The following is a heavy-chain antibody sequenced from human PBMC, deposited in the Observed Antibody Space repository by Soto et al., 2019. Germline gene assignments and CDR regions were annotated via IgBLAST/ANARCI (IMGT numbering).Heavy chain of an antibody. V-gene: IGHV4-30-4*01. CDR2: IDFSGST. Sequence: PSETLSLTCTVSGGSISSGDYYWTWIRQPPGKGLEWIGYIDFSGSTYYNPSLKSRLSISVDTSKNQFSLRLSSMTAADTAVYYCARDFPATTRAFDFWGQGTLVTVSS. CDR1: GGSISSGDYY. CDR3: ARDFPATTRAFDF. J-gene: IGHJ3*01. D-gene: IGHD1-26*01.